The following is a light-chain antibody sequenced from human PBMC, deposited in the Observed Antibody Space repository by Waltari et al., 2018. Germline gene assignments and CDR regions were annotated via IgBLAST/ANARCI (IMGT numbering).Light chain of an antibody. J-gene: IGLJ1*01. CDR1: YSDVGRYNY. V-gene: IGLV2-14*03. CDR2: DVS. Sequence: QSALTQPASVPGSLGQSITISCTGTYSDVGRYNYLYWYQEHPGKAPKLGIFDVSNRPSAVSNRVSGSKSGNTASLSICGRQAEDEADYYCCSYTDRSTYVFGTGTKVTVL. CDR3: CSYTDRSTYV.